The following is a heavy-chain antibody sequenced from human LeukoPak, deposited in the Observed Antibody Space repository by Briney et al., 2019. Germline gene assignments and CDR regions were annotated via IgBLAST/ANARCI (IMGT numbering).Heavy chain of an antibody. D-gene: IGHD1-26*01. CDR2: IFYGGST. CDR3: AGSYSGSFYFDY. Sequence: SETLSLTCPVSDGSISSTSYYWGWVRQPPGKGLEWIGNIFYGGSTYYNPSLKSRVTISVDTSKNQFSLRLSSVTAADTAVYYCAGSYSGSFYFDYLGQGTLVTVSS. J-gene: IGHJ4*02. CDR1: DGSISSTSYY. V-gene: IGHV4-39*01.